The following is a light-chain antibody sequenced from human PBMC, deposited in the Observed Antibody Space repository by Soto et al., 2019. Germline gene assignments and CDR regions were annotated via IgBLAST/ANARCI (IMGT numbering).Light chain of an antibody. Sequence: EIVMTQSPATLSVSPGERATLSCRASQSVSSNLVWYQQKRGQAPRLLIYGASTRATGIPARFSGSGSGTEFTLTISSLKSEDFAVYYCQQYNNWPPPFGQGTKLEIK. CDR3: QQYNNWPPP. V-gene: IGKV3-15*01. CDR2: GAS. CDR1: QSVSSN. J-gene: IGKJ2*01.